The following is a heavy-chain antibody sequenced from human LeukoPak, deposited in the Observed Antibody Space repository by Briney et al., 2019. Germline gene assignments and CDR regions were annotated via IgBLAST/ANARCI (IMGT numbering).Heavy chain of an antibody. D-gene: IGHD3-22*01. Sequence: SETLSLTCTVSGGSISSYYWSWIRRPPGKRREWIGYIYYSGSTDYNPSLKSRVTISVDTSKNQFSLKLSSVTAADTAVYYCARVRVSSGHHPWYFDYWGQGTLVTVTS. CDR1: GGSISSYY. CDR2: IYYSGST. J-gene: IGHJ4*02. CDR3: ARVRVSSGHHPWYFDY. V-gene: IGHV4-59*01.